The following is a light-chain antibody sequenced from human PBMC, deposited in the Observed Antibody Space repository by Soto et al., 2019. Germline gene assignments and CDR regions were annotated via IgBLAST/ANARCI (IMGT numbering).Light chain of an antibody. CDR2: DAS. CDR1: QSISSW. Sequence: GDRVTITCRASQSISSWLAWYQQKPGKAPKFLIYDASNLESGVPSRFSGSGSGTEFTLTISSLQPDDFATYYCQQYNVWPATFGQGTKV. J-gene: IGKJ1*01. CDR3: QQYNVWPAT. V-gene: IGKV1-5*01.